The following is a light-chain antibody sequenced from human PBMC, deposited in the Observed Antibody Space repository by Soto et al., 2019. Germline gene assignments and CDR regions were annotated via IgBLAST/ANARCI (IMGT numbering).Light chain of an antibody. J-gene: IGKJ5*01. CDR3: QQTYSTPIT. CDR2: AAS. V-gene: IGKV1-39*01. Sequence: IQMTQSPSSLSASVGDRVTITFRASQGIRNDLGWYQQKPGKAPKLLNYAASSLQSGVPSRFSGSGSGTDFTLTISRLQPEDFVTYYCQQTYSTPITFGQGTRLEI. CDR1: QGIRND.